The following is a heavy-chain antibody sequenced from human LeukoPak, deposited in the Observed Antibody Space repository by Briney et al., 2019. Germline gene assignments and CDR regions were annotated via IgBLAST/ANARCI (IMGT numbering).Heavy chain of an antibody. V-gene: IGHV3-43*02. CDR2: ISGDGGST. J-gene: IGHJ6*02. D-gene: IGHD1-26*01. CDR3: AKDSSRSYYGYYYYGMDV. Sequence: GGSLRLSCAASGFTFDDYAMHWVRQAPGKGLEWVSLISGDGGSTYYADSVKGRFTISRDNSKNSLYLQMNSLRTEDTALYYCAKDSSRSYYGYYYYGMDVWGQGTTVTVSS. CDR1: GFTFDDYA.